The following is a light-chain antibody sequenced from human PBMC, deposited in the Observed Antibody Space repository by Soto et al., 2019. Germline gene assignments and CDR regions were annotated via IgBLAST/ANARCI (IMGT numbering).Light chain of an antibody. V-gene: IGKV1-39*01. Sequence: DIQMTQSPSSLSASVGDRVTITCRASQSISSYLNWYQQKPGKAPNLLIYAASSLQSGVPSKFSGSGSDTDFTLTISSLQPEDFATYYCQQSYSSPFTFGPGTKVDIK. CDR1: QSISSY. J-gene: IGKJ3*01. CDR3: QQSYSSPFT. CDR2: AAS.